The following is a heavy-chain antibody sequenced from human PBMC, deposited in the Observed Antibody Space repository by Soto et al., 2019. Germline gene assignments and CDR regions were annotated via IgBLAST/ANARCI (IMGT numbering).Heavy chain of an antibody. V-gene: IGHV1-69*02. Sequence: QVHLIQSGAEVKKPGSSVKVSCKAAGGTFNTYTLIWVRQAPGHGLEWMGRIIPMLTVTNSATKFQGRLTLTADKTTGTAFMELTRLRCDDTAVYYCSIGSWSAETFDVWGQGTMVTVSS. CDR2: IIPMLTVT. D-gene: IGHD2-2*01. CDR1: GGTFNTYT. J-gene: IGHJ3*01. CDR3: SIGSWSAETFDV.